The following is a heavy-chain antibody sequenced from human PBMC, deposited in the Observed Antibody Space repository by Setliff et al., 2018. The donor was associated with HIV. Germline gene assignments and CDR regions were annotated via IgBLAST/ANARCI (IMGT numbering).Heavy chain of an antibody. CDR1: GYSFTSYW. V-gene: IGHV5-51*01. D-gene: IGHD3-22*01. CDR3: ARGPINYYDRVYFDY. CDR2: IYPGDSDT. Sequence: GESLKISCKGSGYSFTSYWIGWVRQMPGKGLEWMGIIYPGDSDTRYSPSFQGQVTISDDTSISTAYLQWSSLKASDSATYYCARGPINYYDRVYFDYWGQGARVTVSS. J-gene: IGHJ4*02.